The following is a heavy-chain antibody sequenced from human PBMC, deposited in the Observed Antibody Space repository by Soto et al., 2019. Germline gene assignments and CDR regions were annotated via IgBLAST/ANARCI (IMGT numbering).Heavy chain of an antibody. CDR1: GDSVISASYY. V-gene: IGHV4-61*01. J-gene: IGHJ3*01. Sequence: PSETLSLTCNLSGDSVISASYYCSWIRQPQGQGLEWIGYIYYDVGTTYNSSLKIRVTISTDTSRSQLSLQLTSATPADTAVYYCARVLPCIAAVYDALDVWAQGTRVSVS. CDR2: IYYDVGT. D-gene: IGHD6-13*01. CDR3: ARVLPCIAAVYDALDV.